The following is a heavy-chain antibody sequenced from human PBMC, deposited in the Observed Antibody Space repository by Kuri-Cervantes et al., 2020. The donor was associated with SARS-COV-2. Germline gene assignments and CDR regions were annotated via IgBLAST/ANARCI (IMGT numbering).Heavy chain of an antibody. D-gene: IGHD4-17*01. Sequence: SVTDTCKASGYTFASYVISWLRQAPGQVLAWIGWISAYNGNTNYAQKLQGRVTMTTDTSTSTVYMELRSLGSDDTAVYYCARGDYGDFDYWGQGTLVTVSS. J-gene: IGHJ4*02. V-gene: IGHV1-18*01. CDR2: ISAYNGNT. CDR1: GYTFASYV. CDR3: ARGDYGDFDY.